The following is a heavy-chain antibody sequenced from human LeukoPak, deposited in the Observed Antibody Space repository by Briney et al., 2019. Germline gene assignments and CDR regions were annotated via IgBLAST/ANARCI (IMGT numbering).Heavy chain of an antibody. D-gene: IGHD3-9*01. CDR2: ISGSGGST. CDR3: ARDPDIFDY. J-gene: IGHJ4*02. CDR1: EFTFSSYG. Sequence: GGSLRLSCAASEFTFSSYGMGWVRQAPGKGLEWVSDISGSGGSTYYAGSVKGRFSISRDNPKNTLYLQMNSLRAEDTAVYYCARDPDIFDYWGQGTLVTVSS. V-gene: IGHV3-23*01.